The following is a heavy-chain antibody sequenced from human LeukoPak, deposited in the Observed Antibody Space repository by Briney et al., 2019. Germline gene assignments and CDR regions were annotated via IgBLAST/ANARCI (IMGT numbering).Heavy chain of an antibody. J-gene: IGHJ4*02. Sequence: PGGSLRLSCVGSGFTLSNSWMRWDRQAPGKGLMWVSAIKTDGSSISYVDSVKGRFTISRDNAKNTLYLQMNSLRAEDTAIYYCVSGITATSGWGQGTLVTVSS. CDR3: VSGITATSG. CDR1: GFTLSNSW. D-gene: IGHD1-20*01. V-gene: IGHV3-74*01. CDR2: IKTDGSSI.